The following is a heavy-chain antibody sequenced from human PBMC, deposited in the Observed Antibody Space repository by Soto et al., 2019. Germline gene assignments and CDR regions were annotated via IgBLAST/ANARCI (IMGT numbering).Heavy chain of an antibody. CDR3: ARGGYYDSSGSLNYYYYGMNF. J-gene: IGHJ6*02. CDR2: ISAYDGNT. CDR1: GYTFTSYG. Sequence: ASVKVSCKASGYTFTSYGIDWVRQAHGQGLEWLGWISAYDGNTKYAQILQGRVSLTTDTSTNTAYMELRSLRSDDTAMYFCARGGYYDSSGSLNYYYYGMNFWGQGTTVTVS. D-gene: IGHD3-22*01. V-gene: IGHV1-18*01.